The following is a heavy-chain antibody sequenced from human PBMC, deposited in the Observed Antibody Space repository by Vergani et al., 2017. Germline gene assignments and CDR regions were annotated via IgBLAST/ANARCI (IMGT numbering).Heavy chain of an antibody. CDR1: GGSFNTYY. CDR3: ARVMYRDEASTGYRLEGMDI. Sequence: QVQLEESGPGLVKPSETLSLTCTVSGGSFNTYYWSWIRQSPGKGLEWIGYIYSTGSTNYNPSLNSRVTMSVDTSKNQFSLKLRSVTAEGTAVYFFARVMYRDEASTGYRLEGMDIWGQGATVTISS. D-gene: IGHD2-8*02. CDR2: IYSTGST. J-gene: IGHJ6*02. V-gene: IGHV4-59*13.